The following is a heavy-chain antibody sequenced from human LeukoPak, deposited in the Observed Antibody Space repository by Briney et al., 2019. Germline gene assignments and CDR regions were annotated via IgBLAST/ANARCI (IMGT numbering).Heavy chain of an antibody. D-gene: IGHD3-9*01. V-gene: IGHV4-34*01. Sequence: PSETLSLTCAVYSGSFSGYYWSWIPQPPGKGLEWIGEINHSGSTNYNPSLKSRVTISVDTSKNQFTLKLSSVTAADTAVYYCARRVILTGYRTGYFDYWGQGTMVTVSS. CDR2: INHSGST. J-gene: IGHJ4*02. CDR1: SGSFSGYY. CDR3: ARRVILTGYRTGYFDY.